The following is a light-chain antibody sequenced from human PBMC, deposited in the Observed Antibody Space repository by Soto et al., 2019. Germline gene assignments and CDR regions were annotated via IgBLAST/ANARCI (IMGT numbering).Light chain of an antibody. CDR2: GVS. V-gene: IGKV3-15*01. Sequence: EVVLTQSPATLSVSPGEGATLSCRASQSVNLYLAWYQQKPGQAPRVIIYGVSTRATGVPGRFSGSGSGTEFTLTISTLQSEDFGVYYCQQYNNRPITFGQGTRLEIK. CDR3: QQYNNRPIT. CDR1: QSVNLY. J-gene: IGKJ5*01.